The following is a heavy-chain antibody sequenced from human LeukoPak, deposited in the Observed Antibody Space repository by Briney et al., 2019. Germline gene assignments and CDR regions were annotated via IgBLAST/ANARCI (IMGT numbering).Heavy chain of an antibody. CDR3: ASATMVRGAYYFAMDV. J-gene: IGHJ6*02. CDR1: GYIFSDYW. D-gene: IGHD3-10*01. CDR2: IYAGDSDT. Sequence: GESLKISCRGSGYIFSDYWIGWVRQMPGRGLEWMGIIYAGDSDTRYSPSFQGQVTISADKSISTAYLQWSSLKASDTAMYYCASATMVRGAYYFAMDVWGQGTTVTVSS. V-gene: IGHV5-51*01.